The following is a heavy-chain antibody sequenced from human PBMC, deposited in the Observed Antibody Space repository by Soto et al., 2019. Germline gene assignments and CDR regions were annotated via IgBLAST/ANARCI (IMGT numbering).Heavy chain of an antibody. CDR1: GGFISSGDYY. CDR2: IEHSGSS. Sequence: QVQLQESGPGLVKPSQTLSLTCTVSGGFISSGDYYWNWIRQLPGKGLEWIGYIEHSGSSFYNPSLKGRVALALDTSKNQFSLKLSSVTAADTAVYYCAREVVPATVDFYYYYIDFWGKGTTVTVSS. D-gene: IGHD2-2*01. J-gene: IGHJ6*03. CDR3: AREVVPATVDFYYYYIDF. V-gene: IGHV4-31*03.